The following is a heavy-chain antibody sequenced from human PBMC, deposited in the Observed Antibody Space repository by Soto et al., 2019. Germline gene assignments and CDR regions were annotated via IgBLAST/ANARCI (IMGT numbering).Heavy chain of an antibody. D-gene: IGHD4-17*01. CDR2: IYYSGST. CDR3: ARFDYADYYMDDAFDI. Sequence: ASETLSLTCIVSGGSISSGNYYWSWIRQPPGKGLEWIGYIYYSGSTYYNPSLKSRVTISVDTSKNQFSLKLSSVTAADTAVYYCARFDYADYYMDDAFDIWGQGTKVTVSS. J-gene: IGHJ3*02. V-gene: IGHV4-30-4*01. CDR1: GGSISSGNYY.